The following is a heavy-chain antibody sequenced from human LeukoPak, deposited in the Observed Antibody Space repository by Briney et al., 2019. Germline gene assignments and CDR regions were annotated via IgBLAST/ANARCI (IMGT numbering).Heavy chain of an antibody. CDR1: GFSLSTSGVG. V-gene: IGHV2-5*01. J-gene: IGHJ4*02. Sequence: SGPTLVHPTQALTLTCTFSGFSLSTSGVGVGWIRQPPGKALEWLALIYWNDDKRYSPSLKSRLTITKDTSKNQVVLTMTNMDPVDTATYYCAHRWGGSYCSSTSCYLDFDYWGQGTLVTVSS. D-gene: IGHD2-2*01. CDR3: AHRWGGSYCSSTSCYLDFDY. CDR2: IYWNDDK.